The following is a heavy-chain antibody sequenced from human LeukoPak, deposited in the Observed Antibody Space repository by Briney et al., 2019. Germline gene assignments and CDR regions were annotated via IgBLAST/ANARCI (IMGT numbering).Heavy chain of an antibody. CDR2: LYISGST. J-gene: IGHJ4*02. CDR3: VRHPDVPRGIITDSEFDN. V-gene: IGHV4-4*07. CDR1: GASISSYY. D-gene: IGHD3-10*01. Sequence: SETLSLTRTVSGASISSYYYIWIRQTAGRGLEWIGRLYISGSTDYNPSLKSRVTISVDTSKNQFSLRLSSVTAADTAVYYCVRHPDVPRGIITDSEFDNWGQGTLVTVSS.